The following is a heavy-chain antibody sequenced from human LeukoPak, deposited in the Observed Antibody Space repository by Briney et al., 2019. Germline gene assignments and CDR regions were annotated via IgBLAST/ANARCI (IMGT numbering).Heavy chain of an antibody. CDR1: GYSISSGYY. CDR2: IYHSGST. CDR3: ARDLGNDSSGYSY. V-gene: IGHV4-38-2*02. J-gene: IGHJ4*02. Sequence: ASETLSLTCTVSGYSISSGYYWGWIRQPLGKGLEWIGSIYHSGSTYYNPSLKSRVTISVDTSKNQFSLKLSSVTAADTAVYYCARDLGNDSSGYSYWGQGTLVTVSS. D-gene: IGHD3-22*01.